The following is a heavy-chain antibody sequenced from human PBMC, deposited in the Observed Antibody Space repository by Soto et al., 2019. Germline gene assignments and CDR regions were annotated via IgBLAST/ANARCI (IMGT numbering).Heavy chain of an antibody. CDR3: ARRTNGYFGY. CDR1: GFTFSDYT. D-gene: IGHD2-8*01. CDR2: ILADYNT. V-gene: IGHV3-23*03. Sequence: EVQLLESGGGFVQPGGSLTLYYAASGFTFSDYTMSWVRQAPGKVLECISVILADYNTYYTDSVRGRFTISRDNSKNTLYLEMNSLRAEDTAVYYCARRTNGYFGYWGQGALVTVSS. J-gene: IGHJ4*02.